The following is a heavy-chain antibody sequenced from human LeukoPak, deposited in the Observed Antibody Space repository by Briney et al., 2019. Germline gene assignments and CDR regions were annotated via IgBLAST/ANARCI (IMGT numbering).Heavy chain of an antibody. CDR1: GFTFRSYG. J-gene: IGHJ4*02. CDR2: ISYDGSNR. CDR3: ARDSRLMGATFLFDY. V-gene: IGHV3-30*03. Sequence: GGSLRLSCVGAGFTFRSYGMHWVRQAPGKGLEWVAVISYDGSNRYYADSVKGRFTISRDNSKNTLYLQMNSLRAEDTAVYYCARDSRLMGATFLFDYWGQGTLVTVSS. D-gene: IGHD1-26*01.